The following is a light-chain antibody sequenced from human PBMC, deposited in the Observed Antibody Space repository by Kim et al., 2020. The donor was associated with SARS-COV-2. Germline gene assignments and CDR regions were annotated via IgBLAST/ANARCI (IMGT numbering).Light chain of an antibody. CDR3: SAWDSTLSAWV. Sequence: QTATLTCIGNSNNVGTQGAAWLQQHQGHPPKLLSYRNNNRASGISARLSASRSANTASLTITELRPEDEADYYCSAWDSTLSAWVFGGGTKLTVL. CDR1: SNNVGTQG. V-gene: IGLV10-54*01. CDR2: RNN. J-gene: IGLJ3*02.